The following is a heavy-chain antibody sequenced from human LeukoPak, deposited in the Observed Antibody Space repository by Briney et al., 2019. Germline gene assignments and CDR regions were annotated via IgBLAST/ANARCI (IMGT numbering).Heavy chain of an antibody. CDR3: ARDEGSGTARYYFDY. D-gene: IGHD5-18*01. Sequence: ASVKVSCKASGYTFTSYYMHWVRQAPGQGLEWMGIINPSGGSTSYAQKFQGRVTMTWDTSTSTVYMELSSLRSEDTAVYYCARDEGSGTARYYFDYWGQGTLVTVSS. CDR2: INPSGGST. CDR1: GYTFTSYY. J-gene: IGHJ4*02. V-gene: IGHV1-46*01.